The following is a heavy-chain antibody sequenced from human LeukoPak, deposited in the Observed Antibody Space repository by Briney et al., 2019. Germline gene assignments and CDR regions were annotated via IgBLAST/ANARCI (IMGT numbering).Heavy chain of an antibody. CDR3: ARLHSSSTQQYYFDY. CDR2: INHSGST. J-gene: IGHJ4*02. D-gene: IGHD6-6*01. V-gene: IGHV4-34*01. CDR1: GGSFSGYY. Sequence: SETLSLTCAVYGGSFSGYYWSWIRQPPGEGLEWIGEINHSGSTNYNPSLKSRVTISVDTSKNQFSLKLSSVTAADTAVYYCARLHSSSTQQYYFDYWGQGTLVTVSS.